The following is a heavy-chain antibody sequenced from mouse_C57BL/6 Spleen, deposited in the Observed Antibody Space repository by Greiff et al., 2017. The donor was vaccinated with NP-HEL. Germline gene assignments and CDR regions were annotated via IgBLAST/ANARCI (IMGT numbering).Heavy chain of an antibody. CDR1: GYSITSGYY. CDR3: ARVPIYYYGSSTYYAMDY. V-gene: IGHV3-6*01. D-gene: IGHD1-1*01. J-gene: IGHJ4*01. CDR2: ISYDGSN. Sequence: DVKLQESGPGLVKPSQSLSLTCSVTGYSITSGYYWNWIRQFPGNKLEWMGYISYDGSNNYNPSLKNRISITRDTSKNQFFLKLNSVTTEDTATYYCARVPIYYYGSSTYYAMDYWGQGTSVTVSS.